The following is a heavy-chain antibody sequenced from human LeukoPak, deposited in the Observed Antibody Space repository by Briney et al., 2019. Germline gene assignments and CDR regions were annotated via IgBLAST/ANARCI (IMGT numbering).Heavy chain of an antibody. V-gene: IGHV3-53*01. CDR1: GFTLRGDY. D-gene: IGHD2-15*01. CDR3: ARAIQFGGYFDY. CDR2: IFGAGTT. Sequence: GGSLRLSCAASGFTLRGDYVSWVRQAPGKGLEWVSVIFGAGTTYYADSVKGRFTISRDNSKNTLYLQMNSLRAEDTAVYYCARAIQFGGYFDYWGQGTLVTVST. J-gene: IGHJ4*02.